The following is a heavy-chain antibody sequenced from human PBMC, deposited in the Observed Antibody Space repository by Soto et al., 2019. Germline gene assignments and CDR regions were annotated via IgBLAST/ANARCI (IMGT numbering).Heavy chain of an antibody. Sequence: QVQLVQSGPEVKKAGASVKVSCKASGYIFTNYGITWVRQAPGQGLEWMGWISANNGHTNYAQKFQGRVTMTTDPSTSTAYMELRSLRSDDTAVYYCARDFGGATSRKDYWGQGTLVTVSS. V-gene: IGHV1-18*01. CDR2: ISANNGHT. CDR1: GYIFTNYG. CDR3: ARDFGGATSRKDY. D-gene: IGHD3-16*01. J-gene: IGHJ4*02.